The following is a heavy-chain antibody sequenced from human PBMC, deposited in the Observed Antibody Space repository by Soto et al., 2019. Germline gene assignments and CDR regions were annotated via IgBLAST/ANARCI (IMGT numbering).Heavy chain of an antibody. D-gene: IGHD3-22*01. CDR3: AKGPGRPYSYDRSRYLGVDS. V-gene: IGHV3-23*01. CDR2: ITGSGGRT. J-gene: IGHJ4*02. CDR1: GFTFSTFV. Sequence: EVQLLESGGGLVQPGGSLRLSCAASGFTFSTFVMSWVRQAPGKGLEWVSGITGSGGRTYYAESVKGRFTISRDNSKNTLYLQMNSLRVDDTAVYSCAKGPGRPYSYDRSRYLGVDSRGQGTLVTVSS.